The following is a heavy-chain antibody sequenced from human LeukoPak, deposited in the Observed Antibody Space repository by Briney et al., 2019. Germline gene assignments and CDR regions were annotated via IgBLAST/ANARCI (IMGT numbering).Heavy chain of an antibody. CDR2: ISGSGGST. V-gene: IGHV3-23*01. D-gene: IGHD3-10*01. CDR1: GFTFSSYA. Sequence: RPGGSLRLSCAASGFTFSSYAMSWVRQAPGKGVEWVSAISGSGGSTYYADSVKGRFTISRDNAKNSLYLQMNSLRAEDTAVYYCARVSGSGSYYTDYWGQGTLVTVSS. J-gene: IGHJ4*02. CDR3: ARVSGSGSYYTDY.